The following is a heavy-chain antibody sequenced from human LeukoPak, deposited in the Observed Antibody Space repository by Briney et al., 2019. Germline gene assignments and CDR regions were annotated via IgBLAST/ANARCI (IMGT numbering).Heavy chain of an antibody. CDR3: ARISDHNWYFDL. J-gene: IGHJ2*01. CDR2: MNPSSGYT. D-gene: IGHD1-14*01. Sequence: NGQRLEWMGWMNPSSGYTGYSQKFQGRVTMTRNTSITTAYMELSSLRSEDTAVYYCARISDHNWYFDLWGRGTLVTVSS. V-gene: IGHV1-8*01.